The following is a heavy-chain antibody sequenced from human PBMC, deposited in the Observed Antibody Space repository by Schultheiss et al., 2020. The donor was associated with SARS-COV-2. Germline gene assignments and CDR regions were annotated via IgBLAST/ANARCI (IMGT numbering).Heavy chain of an antibody. CDR3: ARVGIAAAGGDY. CDR2: IYYSGST. D-gene: IGHD6-13*01. CDR1: GGSISSSSYY. Sequence: SETLSLTCTVSGGSISSSSYYWSWIRQPPGKGLEWIGYIYYSGSTNYNPSLKSRVTISVDTSKNQFSLKLSSVTAADTAVYYCARVGIAAAGGDYWGQGTLVTVSS. J-gene: IGHJ4*02. V-gene: IGHV4-61*05.